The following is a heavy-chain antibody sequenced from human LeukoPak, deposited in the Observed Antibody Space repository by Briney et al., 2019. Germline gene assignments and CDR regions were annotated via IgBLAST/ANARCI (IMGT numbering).Heavy chain of an antibody. J-gene: IGHJ4*02. D-gene: IGHD2-15*01. V-gene: IGHV3-23*01. CDR1: GFTFINYG. CDR3: AKDCSGGSCLDY. CDR2: ITGSGGST. Sequence: GGSLRLSCAASGFTFINYGMNWVRQAPGKGLEWVSGITGSGGSTYYADSVKGRFTISRDNSKNTLYLQMNSLRAEDTAVYYCAKDCSGGSCLDYWGQGTLVTVSS.